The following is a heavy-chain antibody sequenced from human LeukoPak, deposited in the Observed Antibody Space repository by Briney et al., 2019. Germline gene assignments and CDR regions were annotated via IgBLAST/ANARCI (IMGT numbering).Heavy chain of an antibody. CDR2: INHSGST. CDR1: GGSFSGYY. J-gene: IGHJ5*02. CDR3: ARRVTTSWWDWSDP. D-gene: IGHD4-11*01. Sequence: SETLSLTCAVYGGSFSGYYWSWIRQPPGKGLEWIGEINHSGSTNYNPSLKSRVTISVDTSKNQFSLKLSSVTAADTAVYYCARRVTTSWWDWSDPWGQGTLVTVSS. V-gene: IGHV4-34*01.